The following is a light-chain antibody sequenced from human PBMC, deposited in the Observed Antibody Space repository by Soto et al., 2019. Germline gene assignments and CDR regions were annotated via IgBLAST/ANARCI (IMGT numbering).Light chain of an antibody. CDR3: MQGTHWPT. Sequence: DVVLTQSPLSLPVTLGQPASISCRSSQSLLYSDGNTYLNWFHQRPGQSLRRLFYRVSNRDSGVPDSFSASGSGTDFTRRISRVEAEDVGIYYCMQGTHWPTFGQGTLLEIQ. CDR1: QSLLYSDGNTY. CDR2: RVS. J-gene: IGKJ2*01. V-gene: IGKV2-30*01.